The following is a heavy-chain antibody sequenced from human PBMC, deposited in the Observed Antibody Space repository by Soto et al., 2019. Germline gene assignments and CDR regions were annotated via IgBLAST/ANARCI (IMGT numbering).Heavy chain of an antibody. D-gene: IGHD1-26*01. Sequence: QVQLVQSGAEVKKPGSSVKVSCKASGSTFSSYAISWVRQAPGQGLEWMGGIIPIFGTANYAQKFQGRVTITADESTSTAYMERSSLRSEDTTVYCCARGGGVRATSLYYYYGMDVWGQGTTVTVSS. CDR1: GSTFSSYA. V-gene: IGHV1-69*01. CDR2: IIPIFGTA. CDR3: ARGGGVRATSLYYYYGMDV. J-gene: IGHJ6*02.